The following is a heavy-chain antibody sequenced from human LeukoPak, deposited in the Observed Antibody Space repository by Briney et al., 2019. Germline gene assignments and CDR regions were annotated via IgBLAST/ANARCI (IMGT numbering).Heavy chain of an antibody. D-gene: IGHD2-21*02. Sequence: PGGSLRLSCAASGFIFHTNALSWVRQAPGKGLERVSSISSGGDRTYYADSVKGRFTISRDNSKNTLSLQMNSLRAEDTALYYCAKVTSDYWGQGTLVSVSS. J-gene: IGHJ4*02. CDR3: AKVTSDY. CDR1: GFIFHTNA. CDR2: ISSGGDRT. V-gene: IGHV3-23*01.